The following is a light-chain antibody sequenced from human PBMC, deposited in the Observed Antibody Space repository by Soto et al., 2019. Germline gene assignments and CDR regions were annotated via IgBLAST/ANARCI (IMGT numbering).Light chain of an antibody. CDR1: QSVSSSD. CDR2: GAS. Sequence: EIVLTQSPGTLSLSPGERATLSCRASQSVSSSDLAWYQQKPGQAPRLLIYGASSRATGIPDRFSGSGSGTDFTLTVSRLEPEDFAVYYCLQCGASWTLGQGTKVDIK. V-gene: IGKV3-20*01. J-gene: IGKJ1*01. CDR3: LQCGASWT.